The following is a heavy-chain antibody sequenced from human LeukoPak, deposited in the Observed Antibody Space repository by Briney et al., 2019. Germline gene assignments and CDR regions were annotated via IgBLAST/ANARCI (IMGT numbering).Heavy chain of an antibody. V-gene: IGHV3-7*03. J-gene: IGHJ3*02. CDR3: AREGCDLGAFDI. D-gene: IGHD2-21*02. CDR2: IKEDGTEK. Sequence: GGSLRLSCAASGFTFSRFWMTWVRQAPGKGLEWVANIKEDGTEKYCVDSLKGRFSISRDNAKESLYLQMNSLRADDTAVYYCAREGCDLGAFDIWGQGTKVTVSS. CDR1: GFTFSRFW.